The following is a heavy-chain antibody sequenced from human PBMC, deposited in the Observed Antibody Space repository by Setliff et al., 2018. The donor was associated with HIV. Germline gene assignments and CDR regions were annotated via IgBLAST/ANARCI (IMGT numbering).Heavy chain of an antibody. CDR3: VRAPYSSGWYGGYGYFQY. Sequence: ASVKVSCKASGYTFTAYYIHWVRQAPGQGLEWMGWINPYSGGTNYAQNFQGRVTVTRDTSINTAYMELSSLRSDDTAIYYCVRAPYSSGWYGGYGYFQYWGQGTLVTVSS. D-gene: IGHD6-19*01. CDR1: GYTFTAYY. J-gene: IGHJ4*02. V-gene: IGHV1-2*02. CDR2: INPYSGGT.